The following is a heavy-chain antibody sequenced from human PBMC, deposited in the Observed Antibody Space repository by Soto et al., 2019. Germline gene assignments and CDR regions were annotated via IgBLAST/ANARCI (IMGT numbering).Heavy chain of an antibody. CDR3: ARMASFYCSGGSCYPTYGMDV. J-gene: IGHJ6*02. Sequence: QVQLVESGGGVVQPGRSLRLSCAASGFTFSKHAMHWVRQAPGKGLEWVAVISSDGSNKYYADSVKGRFTISRDNSKNMLYLQMNSLRAEDTAVCYCARMASFYCSGGSCYPTYGMDVWGQGTTVTVSS. V-gene: IGHV3-30-3*01. CDR2: ISSDGSNK. CDR1: GFTFSKHA. D-gene: IGHD2-15*01.